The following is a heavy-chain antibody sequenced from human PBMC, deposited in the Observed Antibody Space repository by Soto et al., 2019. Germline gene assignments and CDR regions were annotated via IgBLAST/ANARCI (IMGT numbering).Heavy chain of an antibody. J-gene: IGHJ6*02. V-gene: IGHV1-3*01. Sequence: QVQLVQSGAEVKKPGASVKVSCKASGYTFTSYAMHWVRQAPGQRLEWMGWINAGNGNTKYSQKFQGRVTITRDTSASTAYMERSSLRSEDTAVYYCARWGNYMVRGTFALRGGDVWGQGTTVTVSS. D-gene: IGHD3-10*01. CDR2: INAGNGNT. CDR3: ARWGNYMVRGTFALRGGDV. CDR1: GYTFTSYA.